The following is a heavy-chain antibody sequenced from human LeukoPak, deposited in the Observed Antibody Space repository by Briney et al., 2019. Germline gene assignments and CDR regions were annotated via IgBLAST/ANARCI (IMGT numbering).Heavy chain of an antibody. CDR3: ARDRATIFGVGVLDY. V-gene: IGHV1-69*13. D-gene: IGHD3-3*01. CDR2: IIPIFGTA. CDR1: GGTFSSYA. J-gene: IGHJ4*02. Sequence: ASVKVSCKASGGTFSSYAISWVRQAPGQGLEWMGGIIPIFGTANYAQEFQGRVTITADESTSTAYMELSSLRSEDTAVYYCARDRATIFGVGVLDYWGQGTLVTVSS.